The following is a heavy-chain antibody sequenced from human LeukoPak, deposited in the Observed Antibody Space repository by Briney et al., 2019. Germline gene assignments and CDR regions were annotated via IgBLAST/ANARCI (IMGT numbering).Heavy chain of an antibody. CDR1: GYTFTGYY. D-gene: IGHD3-10*01. CDR2: INPNSGGT. V-gene: IGHV1-2*02. CDR3: ASGYYGSGSIDY. J-gene: IGHJ4*02. Sequence: ASVKVSCKASGYTFTGYYMHWVRQAPGQGLEWMGWINPNSGGTNYAQKFQGRVTMTRDTPISTACMELSRLRSDDTAVYYCASGYYGSGSIDYWGQGTLVTVSS.